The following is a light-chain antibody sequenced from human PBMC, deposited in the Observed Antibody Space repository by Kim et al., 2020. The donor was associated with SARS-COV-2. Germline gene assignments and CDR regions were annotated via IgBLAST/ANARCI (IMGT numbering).Light chain of an antibody. Sequence: SSELTQDPAVSVALGQTVRITCQGDSLRSYYASWYQQKPGQAPVLVIYGKNYRPSGIPDRFSGSSSGNTASLTITGAQAEDEADYYCNSRDSSGNHHWVFGGGTQLTVL. V-gene: IGLV3-19*01. CDR3: NSRDSSGNHHWV. J-gene: IGLJ3*02. CDR1: SLRSYY. CDR2: GKN.